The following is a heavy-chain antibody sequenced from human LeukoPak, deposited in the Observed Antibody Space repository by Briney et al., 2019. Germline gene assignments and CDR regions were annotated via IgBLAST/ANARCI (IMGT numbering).Heavy chain of an antibody. J-gene: IGHJ6*03. D-gene: IGHD3-10*01. Sequence: ASVKVSCKASGYTFTSYGISWVRQAPGQGLEWMGWISAYNGNTNYAQKLQGRVTMTTDTSTSTAYMELRSLRSDDTAVYYCARVGRYYTDYYYYYMDVWGKGTTVTVSS. CDR3: ARVGRYYTDYYYYYMDV. CDR2: ISAYNGNT. CDR1: GYTFTSYG. V-gene: IGHV1-18*01.